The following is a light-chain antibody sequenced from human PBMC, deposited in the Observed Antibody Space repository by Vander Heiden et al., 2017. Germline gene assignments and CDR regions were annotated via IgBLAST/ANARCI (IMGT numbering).Light chain of an antibody. CDR2: LNNDGSH. CDR1: SGHSSYA. Sequence: VLPQSPSASASLGASLKLTCTLSSGHSSYANAWHQQQPEQGPRYLLQLNNDGSHNSGVRIPFPCSGSSSSAARSLTGPRLQAEDEAYYHSHTCGTGIQVFGGGTKLTVL. CDR3: HTCGTGIQV. J-gene: IGLJ3*02. V-gene: IGLV4-69*01.